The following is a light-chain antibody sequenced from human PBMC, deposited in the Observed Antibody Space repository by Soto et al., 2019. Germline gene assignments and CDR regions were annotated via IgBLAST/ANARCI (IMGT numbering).Light chain of an antibody. CDR2: HVS. J-gene: IGLJ1*01. V-gene: IGLV2-11*01. Sequence: QSVLTQPASVSGSPGQSVTISCTGTSSDVGAYDYVSWYQQHPGKAPKLLIYHVSKRPSGVPDRFSGSKSGNTASLTISGLQAEDEADYYCCTDAGSYKVFGIGTKVTVL. CDR3: CTDAGSYKV. CDR1: SSDVGAYDY.